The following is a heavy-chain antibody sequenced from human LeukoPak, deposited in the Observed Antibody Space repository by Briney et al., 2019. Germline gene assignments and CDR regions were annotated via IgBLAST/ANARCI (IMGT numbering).Heavy chain of an antibody. D-gene: IGHD6-25*01. CDR2: INHSGNT. CDR1: GWSFSGYY. J-gene: IGHJ6*02. CDR3: ARGLAADGMDV. V-gene: IGHV4-34*01. Sequence: TSSETLSLTCAVYGWSFSGYYWSWIRQPPGEGLEWIGEINHSGNTNYNPSLKNRVTISFDTSKNQFSLKLSSVTAADTAVYYCARGLAADGMDVWGQGTTVTVSS.